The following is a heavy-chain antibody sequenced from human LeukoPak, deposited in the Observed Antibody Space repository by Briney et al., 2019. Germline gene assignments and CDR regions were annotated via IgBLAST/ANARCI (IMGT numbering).Heavy chain of an antibody. CDR1: GFAFNNYA. CDR2: ISSNGGST. J-gene: IGHJ4*02. CDR3: ARSESGRWLQLGY. V-gene: IGHV3-64*01. Sequence: GGSLRLSCAASGFAFNNYAMHWVRQAPGKGLEYVSAISSNGGSTYYANSVEGRFTISRDNSKNTLYLQMGSLRAEGMAVYYCARSESGRWLQLGYWGQGTLVTVSS. D-gene: IGHD5-24*01.